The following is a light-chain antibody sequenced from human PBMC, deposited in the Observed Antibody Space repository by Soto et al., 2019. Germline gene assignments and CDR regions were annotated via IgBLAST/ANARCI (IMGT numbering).Light chain of an antibody. Sequence: IHITQSPSTLTAFVGDRVTITCRASQSISSWLAWYQQKPGKAPKLLIYDASSLESGVPSRFSGSGSGTEFTLTISSLQPEDFATYYCQQLNSYPLTFGGGTKVDIK. CDR1: QSISSW. CDR2: DAS. V-gene: IGKV1-5*01. J-gene: IGKJ4*01. CDR3: QQLNSYPLT.